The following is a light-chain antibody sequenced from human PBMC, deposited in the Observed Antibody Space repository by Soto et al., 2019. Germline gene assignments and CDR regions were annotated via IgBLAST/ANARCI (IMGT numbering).Light chain of an antibody. CDR1: QSVSNNY. Sequence: EIVLTQSPGTLSLSPGERATLSCRASQSVSNNYLAWYQQKPGQAPRLLIYGASNRATGIPDRFSGSGSGKDFTLTISGLQSEDFAIYYCLQYDTWPPGTFGQGTKVDIK. CDR2: GAS. V-gene: IGKV3-20*01. J-gene: IGKJ1*01. CDR3: LQYDTWPPGT.